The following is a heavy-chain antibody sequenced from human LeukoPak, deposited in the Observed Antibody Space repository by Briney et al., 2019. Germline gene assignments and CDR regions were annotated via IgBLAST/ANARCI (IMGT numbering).Heavy chain of an antibody. V-gene: IGHV3-49*03. J-gene: IGHJ6*04. Sequence: GRSLRLSCTASGFNFGDYAMSWFRQAPGKGLEWEGFIRSKAYGGTTEYAASVKGRFTISRDDYKSIAYLQMNSLKTEDTAVYYCTRARGYSYGYADVWGKGTTVTVSS. D-gene: IGHD5-18*01. CDR2: IRSKAYGGTT. CDR1: GFNFGDYA. CDR3: TRARGYSYGYADV.